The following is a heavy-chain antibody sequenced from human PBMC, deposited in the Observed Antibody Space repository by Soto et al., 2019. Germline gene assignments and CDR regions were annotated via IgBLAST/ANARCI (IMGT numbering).Heavy chain of an antibody. CDR1: GFTFSSYG. D-gene: IGHD3-22*01. J-gene: IGHJ4*02. CDR2: IWYDGSNK. V-gene: IGHV3-33*01. Sequence: QVQLVESGGGVVQPGRSLRLSCAASGFTFSSYGMHWVRQAPGKGLEWVAVIWYDGSNKYYADSVKARFTISRDNSKNTLYLQMNSLRAEDTAVYYCARSTEADSSGYLYFDYWGQVTLVTVSA. CDR3: ARSTEADSSGYLYFDY.